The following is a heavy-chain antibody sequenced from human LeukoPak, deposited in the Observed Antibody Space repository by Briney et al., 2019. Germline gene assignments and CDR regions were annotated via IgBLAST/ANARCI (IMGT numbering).Heavy chain of an antibody. CDR3: ARAAEGYCSSTSCHSPPYYYYMDV. V-gene: IGHV4-61*02. CDR2: IYTSGST. D-gene: IGHD2-2*02. Sequence: PSETLSLTCTVSGYSISSGYYWSWIRQPAGKGLEWIGRIYTSGSTNYNPSLKSRVTISVDTSKNQFSLKLSSVTAADTAVYYCARAAEGYCSSTSCHSPPYYYYMDVWGKGTTVTVSS. J-gene: IGHJ6*03. CDR1: GYSISSGYY.